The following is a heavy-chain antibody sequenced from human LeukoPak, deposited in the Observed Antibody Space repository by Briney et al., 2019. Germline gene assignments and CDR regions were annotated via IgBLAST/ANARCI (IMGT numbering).Heavy chain of an antibody. D-gene: IGHD6-6*01. Sequence: SETLSLTCTVSGGSISSYYWSWIRQPPGKGLEWIGSIYYSGSTYYNPSLKSRVTISVDTSKNQFSLKLSSVTAADTAVYYCARGGQSIAARPLDYWGQGTLVTVSS. CDR2: IYYSGST. J-gene: IGHJ4*02. CDR3: ARGGQSIAARPLDY. V-gene: IGHV4-59*12. CDR1: GGSISSYY.